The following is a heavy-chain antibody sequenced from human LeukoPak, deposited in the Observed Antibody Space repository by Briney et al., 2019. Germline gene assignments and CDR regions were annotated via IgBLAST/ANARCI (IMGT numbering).Heavy chain of an antibody. CDR3: ARDLEGIAVAGTGDY. CDR2: IIPIFGTA. V-gene: IGHV1-69*13. D-gene: IGHD6-19*01. J-gene: IGHJ4*02. Sequence: SVKVSCKASGGTFSSYAISWVRQAPGQGLEWMGGIIPIFGTANCAQKFQGRVTITADESTSTAYMELSSLRSEDTAVYYCARDLEGIAVAGTGDYWGQGTLVTVSS. CDR1: GGTFSSYA.